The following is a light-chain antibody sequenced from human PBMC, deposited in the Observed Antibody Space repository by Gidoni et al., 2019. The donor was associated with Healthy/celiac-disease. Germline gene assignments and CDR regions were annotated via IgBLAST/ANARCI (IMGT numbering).Light chain of an antibody. CDR1: QSVSSSY. V-gene: IGKV3-20*01. CDR2: GAS. J-gene: IGKJ3*01. CDR3: QQYGSSPPFT. Sequence: VLTQSPGTLSLSPGERATHSCRASQSVSSSYLAWYQQKPGQAPRLLIYGASSRATGIPDRFSGSGSGTDFTLTISRLEPEDFAVYYCQQYGSSPPFTFGHGTKVEIK.